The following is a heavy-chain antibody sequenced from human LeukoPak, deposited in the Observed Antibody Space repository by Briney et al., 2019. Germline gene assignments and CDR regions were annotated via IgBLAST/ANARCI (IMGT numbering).Heavy chain of an antibody. D-gene: IGHD3-10*01. CDR1: GFTFGSYS. Sequence: SGRSLRLSCAASGFTFGSYSMNWVRQAPGKGLEWVSSISSSSSYIYYADSVKGRFTIPRDNAKNSLYLQMNSLRAEDTAVYYCARGIFYYGSGSYHYWGQGTLVTVSS. CDR3: ARGIFYYGSGSYHY. CDR2: ISSSSSYI. V-gene: IGHV3-21*01. J-gene: IGHJ4*02.